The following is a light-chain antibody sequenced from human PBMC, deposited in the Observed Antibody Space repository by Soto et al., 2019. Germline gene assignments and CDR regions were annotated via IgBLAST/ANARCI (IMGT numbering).Light chain of an antibody. CDR3: CSYTGSSSWV. Sequence: QSVLTQPASVSGSPGQSITISCTGTSSDVGSQDLVSWYQHHPGEAPTVIIFEATKRPSGVSNRFSGSKSGNTASLTISGLQAEDEADYYCCSYTGSSSWVFGGGTKLTVL. V-gene: IGLV2-23*01. CDR2: EAT. J-gene: IGLJ3*02. CDR1: SSDVGSQDL.